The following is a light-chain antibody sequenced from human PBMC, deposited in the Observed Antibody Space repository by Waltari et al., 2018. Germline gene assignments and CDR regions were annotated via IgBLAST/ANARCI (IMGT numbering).Light chain of an antibody. Sequence: EIVLTQSPATLSLSPGERATLSCRASQNIGTYLAWYQQKPGQAPRLLMYDASHRASGTPVRISGSASGTDFTLAISSLEPEDFAVYYCQHRSARPMYTFGQGTKLEI. CDR1: QNIGTY. J-gene: IGKJ2*01. CDR2: DAS. V-gene: IGKV3-11*01. CDR3: QHRSARPMYT.